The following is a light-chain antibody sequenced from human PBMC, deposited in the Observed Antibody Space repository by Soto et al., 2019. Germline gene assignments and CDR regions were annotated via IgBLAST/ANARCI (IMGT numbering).Light chain of an antibody. Sequence: IALTQSPATLSLSPGERATLSCRASQRVSSNYVAWYQHKPGHAPRLLIHGSSSRATGLPDRCSGSGSATDFPLIISRLEAEDFAVYYCHQYDTLPYAFGQGTKLQIK. CDR3: HQYDTLPYA. J-gene: IGKJ2*01. CDR2: GSS. V-gene: IGKV3-20*01. CDR1: QRVSSNY.